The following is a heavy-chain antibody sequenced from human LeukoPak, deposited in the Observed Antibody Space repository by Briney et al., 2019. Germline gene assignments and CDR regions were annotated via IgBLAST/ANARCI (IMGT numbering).Heavy chain of an antibody. V-gene: IGHV4-59*01. CDR1: GGSISSYY. J-gene: IGHJ4*02. Sequence: PSETLSLTCTVSGGSISSYYWSWIRQPPGKGLEWIGYIYYSGSTNYNPSLKSRVTISVDTSKNQFSLKLSSVTAADTAVYYWARERFGELIDYWGQGTLVTVSS. CDR3: ARERFGELIDY. CDR2: IYYSGST. D-gene: IGHD3-10*01.